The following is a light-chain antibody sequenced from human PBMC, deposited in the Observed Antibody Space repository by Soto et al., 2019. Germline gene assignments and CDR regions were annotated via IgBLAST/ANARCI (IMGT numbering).Light chain of an antibody. CDR3: HQCRNWIT. J-gene: IGKJ5*01. Sequence: EVVMTQSPGTLSLSPGDRATLSCRASQSVSTNLAWYQQKPGQAPRLLIYDTSSMATGIPARFSGSGSGTDFTLTISSLEAEDVAVYYRHQCRNWITFGQGTRLEIK. CDR1: QSVSTN. CDR2: DTS. V-gene: IGKV3-11*01.